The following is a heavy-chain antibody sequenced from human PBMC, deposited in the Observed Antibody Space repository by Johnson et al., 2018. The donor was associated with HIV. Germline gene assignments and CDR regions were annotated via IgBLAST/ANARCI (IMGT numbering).Heavy chain of an antibody. CDR3: ARAQWLADDVFDI. CDR2: VNCDGGST. J-gene: IGHJ3*02. V-gene: IGHV3-74*03. Sequence: VQLVESGGGLVQPGGSLTLSCAASGFTFSRSWMHWVRQAPGKGLVWVSRVNCDGGSTSYADAVKGRFTISRDNAKDTLSLQMNSLRAEDTGVYYCARAQWLADDVFDIWGQGTMVTVSA. CDR1: GFTFSRSW. D-gene: IGHD6-19*01.